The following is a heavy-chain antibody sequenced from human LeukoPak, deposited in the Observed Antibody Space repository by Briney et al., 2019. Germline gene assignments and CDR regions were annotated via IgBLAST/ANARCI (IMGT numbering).Heavy chain of an antibody. J-gene: IGHJ6*03. Sequence: GGSLRLSCAASGFTFSSYWMSWVRQAPGKGPEWVANIKQDGSEKYYVDSVKGRFTISRDNAKNSLYLQMNSLRAEDTAVYYCARDRVAARQWGYYYYMDVWGKGTTVTVSS. CDR2: IKQDGSEK. D-gene: IGHD6-6*01. CDR3: ARDRVAARQWGYYYYMDV. V-gene: IGHV3-7*01. CDR1: GFTFSSYW.